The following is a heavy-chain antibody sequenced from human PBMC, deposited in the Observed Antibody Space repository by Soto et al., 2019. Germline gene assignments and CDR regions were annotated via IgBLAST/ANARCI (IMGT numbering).Heavy chain of an antibody. J-gene: IGHJ4*02. V-gene: IGHV3-74*01. CDR1: GFPFGPFY. CDR3: AKGGTAWYGFDY. Sequence: GGSLRLSCAASGFPFGPFYMHWVRQAPGKGLEWVSHINGDGTTTVYADSVKGRFTISRDNAKNTLYLQMNTLRAEDTAVYYCAKGGTAWYGFDYWGQGTLVTVSS. CDR2: INGDGTTT. D-gene: IGHD6-19*01.